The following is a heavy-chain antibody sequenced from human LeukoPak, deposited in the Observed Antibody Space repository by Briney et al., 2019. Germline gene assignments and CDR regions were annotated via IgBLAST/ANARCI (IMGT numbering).Heavy chain of an antibody. J-gene: IGHJ4*02. V-gene: IGHV4-31*03. D-gene: IGHD3-10*01. CDR1: GGSISSGGYY. CDR2: IYYSGST. CDR3: ARAPRPAYGPGRNEYYFDY. Sequence: SETLSLTCTVSGGSISSGGYYWSWIRQHPGKGLEWIGYIYYSGSTYYNPSLKSRVTISVDTSKNQFSLKLSSVTAADTAVYYCARAPRPAYGPGRNEYYFDYWGQGTLVTVSS.